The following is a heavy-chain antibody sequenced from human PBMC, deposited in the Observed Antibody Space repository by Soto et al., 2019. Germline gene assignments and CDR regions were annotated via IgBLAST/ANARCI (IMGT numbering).Heavy chain of an antibody. CDR3: ARGSPRGSSGWYYFDY. CDR2: ISAYNGNT. Sequence: QVQLVQSGAEVKKPGASVKVSCKPSGYTFTSYGISWARQAPGQGLEWMGWISAYNGNTNHAQKLQGRFTMTTDTSTSTGDMELRSLRSDDTAVYYCARGSPRGSSGWYYFDYWGQGTLVTVSS. D-gene: IGHD6-19*01. V-gene: IGHV1-18*01. CDR1: GYTFTSYG. J-gene: IGHJ4*02.